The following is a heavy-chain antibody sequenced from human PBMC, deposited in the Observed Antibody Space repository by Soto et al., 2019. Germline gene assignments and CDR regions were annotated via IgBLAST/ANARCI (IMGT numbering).Heavy chain of an antibody. CDR3: AHARITMIVVAPYYFDY. J-gene: IGHJ4*02. Sequence: QITLKESGPTLVKPTQTLTLTCTFSGFSLSTSGVGVGWIRQPPGKALEWLALIYWDDDKRYSPSLKSRLTITKXXSXNXXVLTMTNMDPVDTATYYCAHARITMIVVAPYYFDYWGQGTLVTVSS. V-gene: IGHV2-5*02. CDR1: GFSLSTSGVG. CDR2: IYWDDDK. D-gene: IGHD3-22*01.